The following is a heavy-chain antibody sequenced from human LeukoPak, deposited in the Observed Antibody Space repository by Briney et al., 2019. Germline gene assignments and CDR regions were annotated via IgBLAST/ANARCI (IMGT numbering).Heavy chain of an antibody. Sequence: GGSLRLSCAASGFTVSNNYVSWVRQAPGKGLEWVSVIYSGGSTYYADSVKGRFTISRDNSKNTLSLQMNSLRAEDTAVYYCARDRSRDYQYGMDVWGQGTTVTVSS. CDR2: IYSGGST. D-gene: IGHD3-16*01. CDR1: GFTVSNNY. V-gene: IGHV3-66*01. J-gene: IGHJ6*02. CDR3: ARDRSRDYQYGMDV.